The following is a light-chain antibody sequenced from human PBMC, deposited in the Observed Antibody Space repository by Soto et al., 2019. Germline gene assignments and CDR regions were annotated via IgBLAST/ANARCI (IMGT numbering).Light chain of an antibody. J-gene: IGKJ1*01. Sequence: EIVMTQSPATLSVSPGQRATLSCRASQSVSISLAWYQQKPGQAPRLLIYGASTRATGIPARFSGSGSGTEFTLTISSLQSEDFAVYYCQQSNNWPWTFGQGTKVDIK. V-gene: IGKV3-15*01. CDR1: QSVSIS. CDR2: GAS. CDR3: QQSNNWPWT.